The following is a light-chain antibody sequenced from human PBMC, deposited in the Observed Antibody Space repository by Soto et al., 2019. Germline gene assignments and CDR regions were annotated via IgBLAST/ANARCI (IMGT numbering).Light chain of an antibody. CDR2: DVS. CDR1: SSDVGGYNY. Sequence: QSALTQPASVSGSPGQSITISCTGASSDVGGYNYVSWYQQHPGKAPKLMIYDVSNRPSGVSMRFSGSKSGNTASLTISGLQAEDEAGYYCSSYTSSSTVVFGGGTKLTVL. V-gene: IGLV2-14*01. CDR3: SSYTSSSTVV. J-gene: IGLJ2*01.